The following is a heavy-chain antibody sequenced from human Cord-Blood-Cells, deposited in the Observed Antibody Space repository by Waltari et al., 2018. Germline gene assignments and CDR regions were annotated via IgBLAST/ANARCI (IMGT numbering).Heavy chain of an antibody. Sequence: VQLVQPAAAVKKPGASVTVSCGASGYTLIGYYIPQVRQAPGPGLEWMGWINPNSGGTNYAQKFQGRVTMTRDTSISTAYMELSRLRSDDTAVYYCAREPRYYDILTGIPFDYWGQGTLVTVSS. V-gene: IGHV1-2*02. D-gene: IGHD3-9*01. CDR3: AREPRYYDILTGIPFDY. CDR1: GYTLIGYY. CDR2: INPNSGGT. J-gene: IGHJ4*02.